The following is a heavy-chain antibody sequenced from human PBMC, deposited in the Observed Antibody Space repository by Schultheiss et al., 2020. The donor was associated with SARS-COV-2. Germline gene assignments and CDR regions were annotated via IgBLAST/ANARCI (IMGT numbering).Heavy chain of an antibody. Sequence: GGSLRLSCAASGFTFSSYAMHWVRQAPGKGLEWVAFILYDGSNQYYADSVKGRFTISRDSSKNTLYLQMNSLRAEDTAVYYCARVRTEHYYYYGMDVWGQGTTVTVSS. V-gene: IGHV3-30*01. CDR3: ARVRTEHYYYYGMDV. CDR2: ILYDGSNQ. J-gene: IGHJ6*02. CDR1: GFTFSSYA.